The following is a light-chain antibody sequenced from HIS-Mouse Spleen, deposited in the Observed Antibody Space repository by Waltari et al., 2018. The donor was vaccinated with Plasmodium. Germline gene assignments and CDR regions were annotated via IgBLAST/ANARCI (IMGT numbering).Light chain of an antibody. J-gene: IGLJ3*02. CDR2: KDS. V-gene: IGLV3-25*03. CDR1: ALPKQY. CDR3: QSADSSGTPNWV. Sequence: SYELTQPPSVSVSPGQTARITCSGDALPKQYAYWYQQKPGQAPGLVIYKDSERPSGIPVRVSGSSSGTTVTLTISGVQAEDEADYYCQSADSSGTPNWVFGGGTKLTVL.